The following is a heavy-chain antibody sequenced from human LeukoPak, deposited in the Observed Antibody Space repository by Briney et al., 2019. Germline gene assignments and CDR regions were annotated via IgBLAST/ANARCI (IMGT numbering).Heavy chain of an antibody. CDR3: ARGPRVATYYYFDY. CDR2: LFGGGTI. V-gene: IGHV3-53*01. J-gene: IGHJ4*02. CDR1: GFTVSAYY. D-gene: IGHD1-1*01. Sequence: GGSLRLTCAASGFTVSAYYMSWVRQAPGKGLEWVSVLFGGGTIYYADSVNGRFTISSDNSKNTLYLQLNSLRAEDTAVYYCARGPRVATYYYFDYWGQGTLVTVSS.